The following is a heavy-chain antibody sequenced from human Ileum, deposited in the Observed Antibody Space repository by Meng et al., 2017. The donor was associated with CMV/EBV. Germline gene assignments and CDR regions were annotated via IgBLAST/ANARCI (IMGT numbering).Heavy chain of an antibody. V-gene: IGHV3-11*04. Sequence: GGSLRLSCAASGFTFNDYYMAWVRQAPGKGLEWISYISSGSDSLYYADSVKGRFTVSRDNAKKLLYLQMNSLRVEDTAVYYCASWGDGYNFDYWGQGTLVTVSS. CDR2: ISSGSDSL. CDR3: ASWGDGYNFDY. D-gene: IGHD5-24*01. CDR1: GFTFNDYY. J-gene: IGHJ4*02.